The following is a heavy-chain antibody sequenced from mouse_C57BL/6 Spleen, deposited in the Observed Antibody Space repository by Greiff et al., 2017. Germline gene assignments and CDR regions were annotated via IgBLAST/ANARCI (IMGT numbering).Heavy chain of an antibody. J-gene: IGHJ4*01. D-gene: IGHD1-1*01. Sequence: ELQLVESGGGLVKPGGSLKLSCAASGFTFSGYGMHWVRQAPEKGLEWVAYLSSGSSTIDYADTVKGGFTISRDNAKNSLFLQMTSLRSDDTAMYYCARSFITTVPYALDYWGQGTSVTVSS. CDR3: ARSFITTVPYALDY. V-gene: IGHV5-17*01. CDR1: GFTFSGYG. CDR2: LSSGSSTI.